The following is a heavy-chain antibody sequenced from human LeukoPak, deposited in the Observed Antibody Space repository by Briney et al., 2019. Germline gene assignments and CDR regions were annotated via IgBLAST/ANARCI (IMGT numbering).Heavy chain of an antibody. V-gene: IGHV1-8*01. CDR1: GYTFTSYD. CDR3: AAEGRDGYTADAFDI. J-gene: IGHJ3*02. D-gene: IGHD5-24*01. CDR2: MNPNSGNG. Sequence: EASVKVSCKASGYTFTSYDINWVRQATGQGLEWMGWMNPNSGNGGYAQKFQGRVTMTSDTSISTAYMELSSLRSEDTAVYYCAAEGRDGYTADAFDIWGQGTMVTVSS.